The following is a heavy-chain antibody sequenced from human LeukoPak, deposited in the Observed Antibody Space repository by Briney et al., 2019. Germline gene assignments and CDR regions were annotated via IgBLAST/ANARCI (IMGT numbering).Heavy chain of an antibody. V-gene: IGHV3-9*01. CDR1: GFTFDDYA. CDR3: AKDLTTGTTWVDY. Sequence: PGGSLRLSCAASGFTFDDYAMHWVRQAPGKGLEWVSGISWNSGSIGYADSVKGRFTISRDNAKNSLYLQMNSLRAEDTALYYCAKDLTTGTTWVDYWGQGTLVTVSS. D-gene: IGHD1-1*01. CDR2: ISWNSGSI. J-gene: IGHJ4*02.